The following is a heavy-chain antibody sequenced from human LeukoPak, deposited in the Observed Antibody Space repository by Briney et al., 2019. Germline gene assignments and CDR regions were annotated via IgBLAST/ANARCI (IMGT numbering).Heavy chain of an antibody. D-gene: IGHD6-6*01. J-gene: IGHJ4*02. CDR2: ISSDGSST. V-gene: IGHV3-74*01. CDR1: GLTFSSHW. Sequence: GGSLRLSCAASGLTFSSHWMHWVRQVPGKGLVWVSRISSDGSSTSYADSVKGRFTISRDNARNSLYLQMNSLRAEDTAIYYCARSEHSSSSFDYWGQGTLVTVSS. CDR3: ARSEHSSSSFDY.